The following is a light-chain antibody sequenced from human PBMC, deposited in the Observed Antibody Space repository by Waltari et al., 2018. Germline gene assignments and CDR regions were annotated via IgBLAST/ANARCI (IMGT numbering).Light chain of an antibody. CDR2: EAI. CDR1: SRDVGTYNR. V-gene: IGLV2-18*02. Sequence: QSALTQPPSVSGSPGQSVTISCTGTSRDVGTYNRVSWYQQPPGTAPRLLIYEAIHRPSWVPDRCSGSKSGDTASLTISELQPEDEADYYCSSYTTSGTLIFGGGTTLTVL. CDR3: SSYTTSGTLI. J-gene: IGLJ2*01.